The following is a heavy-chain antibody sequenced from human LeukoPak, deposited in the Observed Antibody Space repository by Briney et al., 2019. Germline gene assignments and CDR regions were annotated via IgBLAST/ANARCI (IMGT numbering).Heavy chain of an antibody. Sequence: ASVKVSCKASGYTFTGYYMHWVRQAPGQGLEWMGWVNPNSGGTNYAQKFQGRVTMTRDTSISTAYMELSRLRSDDTAVYYCARGKASSASFDPWGQGTLVTVSS. V-gene: IGHV1-2*02. CDR3: ARGKASSASFDP. J-gene: IGHJ5*02. CDR2: VNPNSGGT. CDR1: GYTFTGYY. D-gene: IGHD6-6*01.